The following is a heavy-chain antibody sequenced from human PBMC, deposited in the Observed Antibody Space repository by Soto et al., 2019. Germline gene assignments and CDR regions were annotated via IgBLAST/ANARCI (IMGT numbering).Heavy chain of an antibody. J-gene: IGHJ4*02. Sequence: QVHLVQSGAEVKKPGASVKVSCKSSGYTFTNYDISWVRQAPGEGLEWVGWINTSNDNKLYAQKLQGRLTLTTDTATSTAYMDLTTLRSDDTAVYFCARYPGAASFDFWDQGTLVTVSS. CDR3: ARYPGAASFDF. V-gene: IGHV1-18*01. CDR1: GYTFTNYD. D-gene: IGHD2-15*01. CDR2: INTSNDNK.